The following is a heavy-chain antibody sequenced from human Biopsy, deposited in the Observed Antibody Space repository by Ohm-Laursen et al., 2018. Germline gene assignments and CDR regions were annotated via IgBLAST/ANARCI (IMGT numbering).Heavy chain of an antibody. Sequence: SLRLSCAASGFTFNTYAMTWVRQAPGKGLEWVSGLSGSGGSTFYADSVRGRFTISRDNSENTLCLQMNSLRAEDTAVYYCAKGQVVVGAFDIWGQGTVVTVSS. D-gene: IGHD2-15*01. V-gene: IGHV3-23*01. CDR1: GFTFNTYA. CDR2: LSGSGGST. CDR3: AKGQVVVGAFDI. J-gene: IGHJ3*02.